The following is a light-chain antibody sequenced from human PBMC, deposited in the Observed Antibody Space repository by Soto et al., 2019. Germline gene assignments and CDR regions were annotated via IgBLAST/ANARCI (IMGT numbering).Light chain of an antibody. CDR2: GAS. Sequence: EIVLTQSPGILSLSPGEGASLSCRASQSLSDRYLSWYQHKPGQSPRLLIYGASTRVPGTPDRFSGSGSGKDYILTISRLEPEDLAVYYCQQYSASLYTFGQGTKREIK. V-gene: IGKV3-20*01. J-gene: IGKJ2*01. CDR1: QSLSDRY. CDR3: QQYSASLYT.